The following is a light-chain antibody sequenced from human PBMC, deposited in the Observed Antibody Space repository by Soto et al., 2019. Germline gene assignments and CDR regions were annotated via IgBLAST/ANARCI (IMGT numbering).Light chain of an antibody. Sequence: QTVVTQEASLSVSPGGTVTLTCGLNSGSVSTSHYPSWYQQNPGQPPRTLILNIEGRPSGVPERFSGTIIGRRAALTITGAQSEDESDYYCMLSVGTGVWVFGGGTKLTVL. J-gene: IGLJ3*02. CDR1: SGSVSTSHY. CDR3: MLSVGTGVWV. V-gene: IGLV8-61*01. CDR2: NIE.